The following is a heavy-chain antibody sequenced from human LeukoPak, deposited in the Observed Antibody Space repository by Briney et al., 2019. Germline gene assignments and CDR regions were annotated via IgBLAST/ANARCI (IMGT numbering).Heavy chain of an antibody. CDR2: IDWDDDK. J-gene: IGHJ4*02. CDR1: GFSIRTSGMR. V-gene: IGHV2-70*04. Sequence: SGPTLVNLTQTLTLTCTFTGFSIRTSGMRVSWIRQPPGKALEWLARIDWDDDKFYSKSLKPRLTISKDSSKNQVVLTMTNMDPVDTATYYCARGGGATAVDYWGQGTLVTVSS. D-gene: IGHD1-26*01. CDR3: ARGGGATAVDY.